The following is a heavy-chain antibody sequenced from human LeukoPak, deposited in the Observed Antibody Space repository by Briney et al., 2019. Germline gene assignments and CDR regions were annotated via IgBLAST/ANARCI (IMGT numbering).Heavy chain of an antibody. Sequence: GESLRISCKGSGYSLTSYWIGWVRQMPGKGLEWRGIIYPGDSDTRYSPSFQGQVTISADKSISTAYLQWSSLKASHTAMYYCARRDSSSWYGLVWGQGTLVTACS. D-gene: IGHD6-13*01. CDR2: IYPGDSDT. CDR1: GYSLTSYW. V-gene: IGHV5-51*01. CDR3: ARRDSSSWYGLV. J-gene: IGHJ4*02.